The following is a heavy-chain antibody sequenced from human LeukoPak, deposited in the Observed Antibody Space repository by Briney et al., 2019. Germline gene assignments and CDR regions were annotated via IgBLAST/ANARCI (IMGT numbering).Heavy chain of an antibody. CDR1: GYTFTSYY. D-gene: IGHD2-2*01. CDR2: INPSGGST. V-gene: IGHV1-46*01. Sequence: GASVKVSCKASGYTFTSYYMHWVRQAPGQGLEWMGIINPSGGSTSYAQKFQGRVTMTRDTSTSTVYMELSSLRSEDTAVYYCARAFPRYCSSTSCYAYYYGMDVWGKGTTVTVSS. CDR3: ARAFPRYCSSTSCYAYYYGMDV. J-gene: IGHJ6*04.